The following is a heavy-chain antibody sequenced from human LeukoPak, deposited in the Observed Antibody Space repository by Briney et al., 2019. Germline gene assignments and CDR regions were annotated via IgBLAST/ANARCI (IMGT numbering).Heavy chain of an antibody. V-gene: IGHV4-59*01. CDR3: ARGGWSLDF. Sequence: SETLSLTCTVSGGSISSYCWSWFRQPPGKGLEGSGYIYYSGTTNYNPSLRSRVTISEDTSKNQFSLKLTPVTAAETAVYYCARGGWSLDFWGQGTLVTVSS. CDR2: IYYSGTT. CDR1: GGSISSYC. J-gene: IGHJ4*02. D-gene: IGHD1-26*01.